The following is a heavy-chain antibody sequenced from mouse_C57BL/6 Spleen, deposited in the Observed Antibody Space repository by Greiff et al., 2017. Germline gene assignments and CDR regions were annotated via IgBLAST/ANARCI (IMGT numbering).Heavy chain of an antibody. CDR2: LSYSGIT. Sequence: EVKLVEYEPGLAKLSQTLPFTCSVTGYSIIRHYWNWIRKFPGNKLQYLGYLSYSGITHYPPSLKSRISITRDTSKNQYYLQLNSVTTEDTATYDCAHGSSYFDYGGQGTTLTVSS. CDR1: GYSIIRHY. CDR3: AHGSSYFDY. J-gene: IGHJ2*01. D-gene: IGHD1-1*01. V-gene: IGHV3-8*01.